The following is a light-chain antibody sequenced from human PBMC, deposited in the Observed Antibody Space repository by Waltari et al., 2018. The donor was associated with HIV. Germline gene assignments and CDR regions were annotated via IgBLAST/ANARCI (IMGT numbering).Light chain of an antibody. V-gene: IGLV6-57*03. J-gene: IGLJ3*02. Sequence: NLMLTQPRSVSASPGKTVTISCTRSSGSLASDYVQWYQQRPGSAHTTVIYMDTQRPSWVPDRFSGSTDSPSNSASLTISGLKTEDEADYYCQSHDSSNHWVFGGGTKLTVL. CDR1: SGSLASDY. CDR3: QSHDSSNHWV. CDR2: MDT.